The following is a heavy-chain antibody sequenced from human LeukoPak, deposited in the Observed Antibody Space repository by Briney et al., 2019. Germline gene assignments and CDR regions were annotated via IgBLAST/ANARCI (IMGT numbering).Heavy chain of an antibody. CDR3: ARDQDIVVVPAAIGLDY. CDR1: GGTFSSYA. Sequence: ASVKVSCKASGGTFSSYAISWVRQAPGQGLEWMGRIIPILGIANYAQKFQGRVTITADKSTSTAYMELSSLRSEDTAVYYCARDQDIVVVPAAIGLDYWGQGTLVTVSS. D-gene: IGHD2-2*02. CDR2: IIPILGIA. V-gene: IGHV1-69*04. J-gene: IGHJ4*02.